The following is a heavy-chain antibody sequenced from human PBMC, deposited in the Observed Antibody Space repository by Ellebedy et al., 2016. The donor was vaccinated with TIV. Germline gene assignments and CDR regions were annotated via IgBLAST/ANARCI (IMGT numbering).Heavy chain of an antibody. CDR2: IYHSGTT. J-gene: IGHJ4*02. Sequence: MPGGSLRLSCAVSGASIISTRWWSWVRQPPGKGLEWIGEIYHSGTTNYNPSLKTRVTISVDKSNNQYSLKLNSGTAPDTAEYYRARGGGATLDYWGQGNLVTVSS. CDR3: ARGGGATLDY. CDR1: GASIISTRW. V-gene: IGHV4-4*02. D-gene: IGHD3-16*01.